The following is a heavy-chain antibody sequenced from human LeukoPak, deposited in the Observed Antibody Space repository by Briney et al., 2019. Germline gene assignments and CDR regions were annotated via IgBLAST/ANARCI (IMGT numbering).Heavy chain of an antibody. CDR1: GYSISSGYY. V-gene: IGHV4-38-2*02. J-gene: IGHJ5*02. CDR3: ARVVSGYSSP. Sequence: PSETLSLTCTVSGYSISSGYYWGWIRQPPGKGLEWIGSIYHSGSTYYNPSLKSRVTISVDTSKNQFSLKLSSVTAADTAVYYCARVVSGYSSPWGQGTLVTVSS. D-gene: IGHD6-19*01. CDR2: IYHSGST.